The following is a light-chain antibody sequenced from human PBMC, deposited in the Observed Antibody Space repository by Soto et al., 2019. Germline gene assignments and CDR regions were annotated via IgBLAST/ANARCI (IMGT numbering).Light chain of an antibody. V-gene: IGKV2-28*01. Sequence: DIVMTQSPLSLPVSPGEPASISLSASLSLLHNDVKNYLSWYLQKPGQSPQLLIYLGSNRASGVPDRFSGSGSGTDFTLKISRVEAEDVGVYYCMQTLQTWTFGQGTKVDIK. CDR1: LSLLHNDVKNY. CDR3: MQTLQTWT. J-gene: IGKJ1*01. CDR2: LGS.